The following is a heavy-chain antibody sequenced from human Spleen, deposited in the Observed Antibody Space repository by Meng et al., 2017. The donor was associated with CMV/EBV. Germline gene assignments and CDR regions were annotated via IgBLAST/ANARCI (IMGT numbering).Heavy chain of an antibody. CDR1: GFTFSSYA. CDR2: IRNKGNSYAT. Sequence: GESLKISCVASGFTFSSYAMTWVRQAPGKGLEWVGRIRNKGNSYATEYAASVKGRFTISRDDSKNSLYLQMNSLKNEDTAVYYCARVGLGYCSSTSCYRGVWGQGTTVTVSS. J-gene: IGHJ6*02. V-gene: IGHV3-72*01. D-gene: IGHD2-2*02. CDR3: ARVGLGYCSSTSCYRGV.